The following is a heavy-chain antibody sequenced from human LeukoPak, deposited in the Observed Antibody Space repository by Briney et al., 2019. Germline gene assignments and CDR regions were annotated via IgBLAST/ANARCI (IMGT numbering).Heavy chain of an antibody. CDR1: GITLSNYG. V-gene: IGHV3-53*04. CDR3: ARDAGSGSYYTWGY. D-gene: IGHD3-10*01. J-gene: IGHJ4*02. Sequence: GGSLRLSCAVSGITLSNYGMSWVRQAPGKGLEWVSAIYSGGSTYYADSVKGRFTISRHNSKNTLYLQMNSLRAEDTAVYYCARDAGSGSYYTWGYWGQGTLVTVSS. CDR2: IYSGGST.